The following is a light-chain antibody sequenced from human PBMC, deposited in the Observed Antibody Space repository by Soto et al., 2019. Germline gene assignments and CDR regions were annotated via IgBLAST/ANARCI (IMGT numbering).Light chain of an antibody. CDR3: QQYYPTYT. Sequence: IVMTQSPDSLAVSLGERATINCKSSQSVLYSSNNKNYLAWYQQKPGQPPKLLISWASTRESGVPDRFSGSGSGTDFTLTISSLQAEDVPVYYCQQYYPTYTFGQGTKLEIK. V-gene: IGKV4-1*01. CDR1: QSVLYSSNNKNY. J-gene: IGKJ2*01. CDR2: WAS.